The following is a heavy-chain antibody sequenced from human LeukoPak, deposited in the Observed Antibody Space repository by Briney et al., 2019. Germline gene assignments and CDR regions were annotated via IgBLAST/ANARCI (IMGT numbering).Heavy chain of an antibody. Sequence: SETLSLTCAVSGASISSSNWWSWVRQPPGKGLEWIGEIYHSGSTNYNPSLKSRVTISVDKSKNQFSLKLSSVTAADAAVYYCVRDRRYYDSRAYWDLARALDIWGQGTKVTVSS. D-gene: IGHD3-22*01. J-gene: IGHJ3*02. CDR3: VRDRRYYDSRAYWDLARALDI. CDR2: IYHSGST. V-gene: IGHV4-4*02. CDR1: GASISSSNW.